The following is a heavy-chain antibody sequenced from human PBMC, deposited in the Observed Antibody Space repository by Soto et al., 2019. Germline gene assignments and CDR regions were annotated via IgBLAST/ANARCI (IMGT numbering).Heavy chain of an antibody. D-gene: IGHD5-12*01. CDR2: IYYSGST. Sequence: SETLSLTCTVSGGSISSYYWSWIRQPPGKGLEWIGYIYYSGSTNYNPSLKSRVTISVDTSKNQFSLKLSSVTAADTAVYYCARDQDSGYDLGYWGQGTLVTVS. CDR3: ARDQDSGYDLGY. V-gene: IGHV4-59*01. CDR1: GGSISSYY. J-gene: IGHJ4*02.